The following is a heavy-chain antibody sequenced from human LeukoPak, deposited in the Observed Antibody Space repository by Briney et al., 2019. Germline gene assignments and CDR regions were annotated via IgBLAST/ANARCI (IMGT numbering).Heavy chain of an antibody. D-gene: IGHD2-2*01. J-gene: IGHJ4*02. CDR1: RYTFTGYY. CDR3: ARVYCSSTSCYYTLFDY. CDR2: INPNSGGT. V-gene: IGHV1-2*02. Sequence: GASVKVSCKASRYTFTGYYMHWVRQAPGQGLEWMGWINPNSGGTNYAQKFQGRVTMTRDTSISTAYMELSRLRSDDTAVYYCARVYCSSTSCYYTLFDYWGQGTLVTVSS.